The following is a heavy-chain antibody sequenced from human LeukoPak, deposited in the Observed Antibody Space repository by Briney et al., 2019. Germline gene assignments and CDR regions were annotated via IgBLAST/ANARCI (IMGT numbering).Heavy chain of an antibody. CDR2: ISSSSSSSSSSSSPT. D-gene: IGHD1-26*01. CDR3: VRDWSYAFDI. V-gene: IGHV3-48*01. Sequence: PGGSLRLSCAASGFTFSNAWMSWVRQAPGKGLEWVSHISSSSSSSSSSSSPTYYADSVKGRFTISRDDAKNSLYLQMNSLRAEDTALYYCVRDWSYAFDIWGQGTMVSVSS. CDR1: GFTFSNAW. J-gene: IGHJ3*02.